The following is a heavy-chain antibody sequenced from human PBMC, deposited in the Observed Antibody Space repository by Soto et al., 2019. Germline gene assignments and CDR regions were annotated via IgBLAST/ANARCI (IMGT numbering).Heavy chain of an antibody. V-gene: IGHV4-59*01. J-gene: IGHJ3*02. CDR1: GGSISSYY. CDR2: IYYSGST. CDR3: ARERYCGGDCSDAFDI. D-gene: IGHD2-21*02. Sequence: SETLSLTCTVSGGSISSYYWSWIRQPPWKGLEWIGYIYYSGSTNYNPSLKSRVTISVDTSKNQFSLKVSSVTAADTAVYYCARERYCGGDCSDAFDIWGQGTMVTVSS.